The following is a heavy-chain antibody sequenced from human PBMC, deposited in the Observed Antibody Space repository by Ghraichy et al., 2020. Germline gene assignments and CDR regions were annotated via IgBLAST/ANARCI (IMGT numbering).Heavy chain of an antibody. V-gene: IGHV4-4*07. CDR2: LYTSGNT. Sequence: SQTLSLTCTVSGGSMYSYYWNWIRQPAGKGLEWIGRLYTSGNTNYNPSLKSRVTMSIDTSKNQFSLKLTSVTAADTAVYYCARTSCGGDCALDCWGQGTLVTVSS. J-gene: IGHJ4*02. CDR3: ARTSCGGDCALDC. CDR1: GGSMYSYY. D-gene: IGHD2-21*02.